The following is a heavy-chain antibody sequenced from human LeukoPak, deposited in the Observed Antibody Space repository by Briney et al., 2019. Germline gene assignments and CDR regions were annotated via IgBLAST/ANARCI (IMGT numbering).Heavy chain of an antibody. D-gene: IGHD7-27*01. J-gene: IGHJ4*02. CDR1: GFSVSTSF. CDR2: IYNDGTT. CDR3: TKTGGPWD. V-gene: IGHV3-53*01. Sequence: GGSLRLSCAASGFSVSTSFMSWVRQAPGKGLEWVSVIYNDGTTYYADSVKGRFTIYRDNPENTLYLQTNTLRAEDTAVYYCTKTGGPWDWGQGTLVTVSS.